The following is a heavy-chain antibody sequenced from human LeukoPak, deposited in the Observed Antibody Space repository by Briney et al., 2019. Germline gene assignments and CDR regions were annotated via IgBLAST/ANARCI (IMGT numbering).Heavy chain of an antibody. CDR1: GFTFSSYA. D-gene: IGHD2-15*01. V-gene: IGHV3-23*01. CDR3: AKALSHCSGGSCYSAVDY. Sequence: GGSLRLSCAASGFTFSSYAMSWVRQAAGKGLEWVSAISGSGGSTYYADSVKGRFTISRDNSKNTLYLQMNSLRADDTAVYYCAKALSHCSGGSCYSAVDYWGQGTLVTVSS. J-gene: IGHJ4*02. CDR2: ISGSGGST.